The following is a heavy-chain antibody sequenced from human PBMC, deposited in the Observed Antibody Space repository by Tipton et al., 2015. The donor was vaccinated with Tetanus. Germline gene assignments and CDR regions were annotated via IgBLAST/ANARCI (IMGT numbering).Heavy chain of an antibody. CDR3: AREADCSGGSCFSGDFDN. CDR2: SWYDGTDQ. CDR1: GFIFSSYG. D-gene: IGHD2-15*01. Sequence: SGFIFSSYGIHWVRQAPGKGLERVAVSWYDGTDQYYADSVKGRFTLSRDNSKNTLYLEMNSLRAEDTALYYCAREADCSGGSCFSGDFDNWGQGTQVTVSS. J-gene: IGHJ4*02. V-gene: IGHV3-33*01.